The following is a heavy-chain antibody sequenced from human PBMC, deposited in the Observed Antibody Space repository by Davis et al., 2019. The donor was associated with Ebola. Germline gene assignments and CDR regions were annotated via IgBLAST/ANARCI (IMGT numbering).Heavy chain of an antibody. CDR2: VTSSGGGT. D-gene: IGHD2/OR15-2a*01. J-gene: IGHJ3*01. V-gene: IGHV3-23*01. CDR1: GFTFSNYA. CDR3: VKDTSNIWFDV. Sequence: PGGSLRLSCAASGFTFSNYAMTWARQAPGKGLEWVSAVTSSGGGTYYADSVKGRFTISRDNSKNTLHLQMNSLRVEDTAMYYCVKDTSNIWFDVWGQGTLVTVSA.